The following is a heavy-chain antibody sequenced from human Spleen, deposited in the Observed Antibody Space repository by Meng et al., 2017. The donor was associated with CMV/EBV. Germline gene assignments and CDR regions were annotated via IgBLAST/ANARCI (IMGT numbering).Heavy chain of an antibody. CDR2: VDHEDGET. CDR3: ATSGDNTVWPFEH. CDR1: GYSLTELS. J-gene: IGHJ4*02. D-gene: IGHD3-10*01. V-gene: IGHV1-24*01. Sequence: CKVSGYSLTELSLHWVRQAPGKGLEWMGGVDHEDGETIYAQKFQGRLTMTKDTSTDTAYMELRSLRSDDTAVYYCATSGDNTVWPFEHWGQGTLVTVSS.